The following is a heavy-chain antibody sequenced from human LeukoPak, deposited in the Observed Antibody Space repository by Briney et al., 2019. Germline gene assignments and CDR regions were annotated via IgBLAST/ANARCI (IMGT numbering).Heavy chain of an antibody. Sequence: GESLQISCQGSGHSFTNNWIAWVRQMPGKGLEWMGIISPGDSATTYSPSFQGHVTISVDKSISTAYLQWSSLKASDTAIYYCAKYLRWLNSPDPPEDYWGQGTLVTVSS. CDR3: AKYLRWLNSPDPPEDY. J-gene: IGHJ4*02. CDR1: GHSFTNNW. V-gene: IGHV5-51*01. D-gene: IGHD5-18*01. CDR2: ISPGDSAT.